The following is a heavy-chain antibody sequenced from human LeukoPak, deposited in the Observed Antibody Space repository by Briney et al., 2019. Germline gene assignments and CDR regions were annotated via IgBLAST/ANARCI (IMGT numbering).Heavy chain of an antibody. D-gene: IGHD3-3*02. V-gene: IGHV5-51*01. Sequence: PGESLKISCKGSGYTLTTYSIAWVRQMPGKGLEWMGIIYPGDSDTRYSPSFQGQVTISADNSISTAYLQWSSLKASDTAMYYCARSITSAWYYDYWGQGTLVTVSS. CDR2: IYPGDSDT. CDR3: ARSITSAWYYDY. J-gene: IGHJ4*02. CDR1: GYTLTTYS.